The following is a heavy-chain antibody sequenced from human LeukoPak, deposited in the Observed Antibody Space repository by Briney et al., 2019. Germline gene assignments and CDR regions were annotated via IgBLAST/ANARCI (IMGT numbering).Heavy chain of an antibody. V-gene: IGHV4-59*02. CDR3: ARDPLWFGEAYGMDV. CDR1: GGAVSSDY. J-gene: IGHJ6*02. D-gene: IGHD3-10*01. Sequence: PSETLSLTCTLSGGAVSSDYWSWIRQPPGKRLEWIGYIHHSGSTYYNPSLESRVTMSVDTSKSLLSLKLTSVTAADTAVYYCARDPLWFGEAYGMDVWGQGTTVIVSS. CDR2: IHHSGST.